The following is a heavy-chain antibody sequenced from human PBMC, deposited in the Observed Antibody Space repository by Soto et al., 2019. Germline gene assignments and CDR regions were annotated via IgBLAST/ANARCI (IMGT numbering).Heavy chain of an antibody. Sequence: PSETLSLTCTVSGGCISSYYWSWIRQPPGKGLECIGYIYYSGSTNYHPSLKSRVTISLDTSKNHFSLKLSSVTPADTAVYYCARLGGYYYMDVWGKGTTVT. CDR1: GGCISSYY. V-gene: IGHV4-59*01. J-gene: IGHJ6*03. CDR3: ARLGGYYYMDV. CDR2: IYYSGST. D-gene: IGHD3-10*01.